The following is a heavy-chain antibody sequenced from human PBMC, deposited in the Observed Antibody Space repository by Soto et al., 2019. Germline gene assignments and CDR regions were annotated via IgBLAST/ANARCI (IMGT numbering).Heavy chain of an antibody. J-gene: IGHJ4*02. D-gene: IGHD6-19*01. CDR2: IIPILGTA. CDR1: GGNFNSYA. CDR3: EREVEVAGHLAKFDY. Sequence: QVQLVQSGAEVKKPGSSVKVSCKASGGNFNSYAISWVRQAPGQGLEWMGGIIPILGTANYEQNFQGRVTITADEYTSTAYMELRSMRSDDTAVYYCEREVEVAGHLAKFDYWGQGTLVTVSS. V-gene: IGHV1-69*11.